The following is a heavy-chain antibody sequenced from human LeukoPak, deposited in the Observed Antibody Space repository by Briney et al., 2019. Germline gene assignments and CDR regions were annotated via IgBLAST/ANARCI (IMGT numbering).Heavy chain of an antibody. CDR3: AKVLGGLWPGIDY. V-gene: IGHV3-23*01. CDR2: FTGSGGST. D-gene: IGHD2-15*01. J-gene: IGHJ4*02. Sequence: GGSLRLFCAASGFTFSSYAMTWVRQAPGKGLEWVSTFTGSGGSTYYADSVTGRFTNSRDNAKNTVYLQMNNLRAEDTAVYYCAKVLGGLWPGIDYWGQGSVVSVCS. CDR1: GFTFSSYA.